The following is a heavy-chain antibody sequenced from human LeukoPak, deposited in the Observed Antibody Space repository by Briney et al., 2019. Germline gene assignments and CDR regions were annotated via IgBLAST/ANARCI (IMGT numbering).Heavy chain of an antibody. J-gene: IGHJ4*02. V-gene: IGHV4-38-2*02. Sequence: PSETLSLTCTVSGYSISSGHYWGWIRQPPGKGLEWIGSMYHSGSTYYNPPLKSRVTISEDTSKNQFSLKLRSVTAADTAVYYCATSSRTYGSGSYSRFDYWGQGTLVTVSS. D-gene: IGHD3-10*01. CDR3: ATSSRTYGSGSYSRFDY. CDR2: MYHSGST. CDR1: GYSISSGHY.